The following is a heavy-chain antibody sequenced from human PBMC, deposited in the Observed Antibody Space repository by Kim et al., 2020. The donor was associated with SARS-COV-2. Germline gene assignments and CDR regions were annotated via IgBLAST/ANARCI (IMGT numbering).Heavy chain of an antibody. Sequence: SQKFQGRVTITRDTSASTAYMELSGLGSEDTAVYYCARGADYVWGSQFDYWGQGTPVTVSS. CDR3: ARGADYVWGSQFDY. J-gene: IGHJ4*02. D-gene: IGHD3-16*01. V-gene: IGHV1-3*01.